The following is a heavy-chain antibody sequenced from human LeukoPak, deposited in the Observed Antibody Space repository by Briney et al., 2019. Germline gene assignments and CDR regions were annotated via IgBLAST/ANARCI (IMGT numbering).Heavy chain of an antibody. J-gene: IGHJ6*03. Sequence: ASVKVSCKASGYTFTGYYMHWVRQAPGQGLEWIGWINPNSGGTNYAQKFEGRITTTTDTSTSTAYMERSRLGSDDTAVYYCARGGAWNYYYMDVWGKGTTVTISS. CDR3: ARGGAWNYYYMDV. CDR2: INPNSGGT. V-gene: IGHV1-2*02. CDR1: GYTFTGYY. D-gene: IGHD1-26*01.